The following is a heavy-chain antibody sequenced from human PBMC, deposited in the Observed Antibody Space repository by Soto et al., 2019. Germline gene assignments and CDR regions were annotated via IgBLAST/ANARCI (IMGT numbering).Heavy chain of an antibody. CDR3: AHMGRYYDILTGYSWTIDY. J-gene: IGHJ4*02. CDR2: IYWDDDK. Sequence: GLDLEWLALIYWDDDKRYSPSLKSRLTITKDTSKNQVVLTMTNMDPVDTATYYYAHMGRYYDILTGYSWTIDYWGQGTLVTVSS. V-gene: IGHV2-5*02. D-gene: IGHD3-9*01.